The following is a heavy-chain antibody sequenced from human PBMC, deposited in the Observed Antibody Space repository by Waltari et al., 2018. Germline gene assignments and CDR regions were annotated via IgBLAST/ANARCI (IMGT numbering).Heavy chain of an antibody. CDR3: ARGGTFPGYYYYMDI. D-gene: IGHD3-22*01. V-gene: IGHV4-34*01. CDR2: ISHEGDT. Sequence: QAPIQQWGTGQLKASETLSLTCAVYNVHLTEYFWSWGRQAPGTGLEWIGEISHEGDTKYKSSLRNRLTRSVDTSTKQFSLTLRSVIAADTATYYCARGGTFPGYYYYMDIWGKGTPVTVSS. J-gene: IGHJ6*03. CDR1: NVHLTEYF.